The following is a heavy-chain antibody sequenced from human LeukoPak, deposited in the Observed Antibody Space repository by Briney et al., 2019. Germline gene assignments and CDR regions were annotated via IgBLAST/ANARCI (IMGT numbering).Heavy chain of an antibody. V-gene: IGHV1-2*02. CDR2: INPNSGGT. J-gene: IGHJ3*02. Sequence: ASVKVSCKASGGTFSSYAISWVRQAPGQGLEWMGWINPNSGGTNYAQKFQGRVTMTRDTSISTAYMELSRLRSDDTAVYYCASLYGDYLLDAFDIWGQGTMVTVSS. D-gene: IGHD4-17*01. CDR1: GGTFSSYA. CDR3: ASLYGDYLLDAFDI.